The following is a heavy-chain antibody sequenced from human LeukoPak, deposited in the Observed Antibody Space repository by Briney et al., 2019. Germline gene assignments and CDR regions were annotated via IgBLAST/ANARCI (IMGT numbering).Heavy chain of an antibody. CDR1: GYSFDSQW. J-gene: IGHJ4*02. CDR2: IYPGDSDT. Sequence: GESLKISCKGSGYSFDSQWIGWVRQLPGKGLEWMGIIYPGDSDTKYSPSFEGQVTMSADKSISTAYLQWRSLKASDTAIYYCARHDGSGPFDYWGQGTLVTVSS. CDR3: ARHDGSGPFDY. V-gene: IGHV5-51*01. D-gene: IGHD1-1*01.